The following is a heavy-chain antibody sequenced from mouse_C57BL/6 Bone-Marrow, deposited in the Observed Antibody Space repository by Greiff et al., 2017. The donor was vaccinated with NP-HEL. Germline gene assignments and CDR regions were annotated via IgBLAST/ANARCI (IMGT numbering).Heavy chain of an antibody. D-gene: IGHD2-1*01. CDR1: GYSITSGYY. J-gene: IGHJ2*01. V-gene: IGHV3-6*01. CDR3: ARDLRYGNYDYFDY. CDR2: ISYDGSN. Sequence: ESGPGLVKPSQSLSLTCSVTGYSITSGYYWNWIRQFPGNKLEWMGYISYDGSNNYNPSLKNRISITRDTSKNQFFLKLNSVTTEDTATYYCARDLRYGNYDYFDYWGQGTTLTVSS.